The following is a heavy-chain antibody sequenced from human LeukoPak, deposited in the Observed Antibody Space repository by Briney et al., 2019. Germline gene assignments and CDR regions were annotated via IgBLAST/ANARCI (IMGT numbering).Heavy chain of an antibody. J-gene: IGHJ4*02. CDR2: IYPGDSDT. CDR3: ARGDYSNFGHFDY. CDR1: GYSFTSYW. V-gene: IGHV5-51*01. D-gene: IGHD4-11*01. Sequence: GESLKISCKGSGYSFTSYWIGWVREMPGKGLEWMGIIYPGDSDTRYSPSFQGQVTISAGKSISTAYLQWSSLKASDTAMYYCARGDYSNFGHFDYWGQGTLVTVSS.